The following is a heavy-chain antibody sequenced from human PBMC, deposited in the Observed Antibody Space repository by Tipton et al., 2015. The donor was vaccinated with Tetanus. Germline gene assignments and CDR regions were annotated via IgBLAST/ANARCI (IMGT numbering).Heavy chain of an antibody. D-gene: IGHD6-13*01. J-gene: IGHJ4*02. V-gene: IGHV1-46*01. CDR3: ARDGIAAVGIGY. CDR2: INPSGGST. CDR1: GYTFTSYY. Sequence: QVQLVQSGAEVKRPGASVKVSCKASGYTFTSYYMHWVRQAPGQGLEWMGIINPSGGSTSYAQKFQGRVTMTRDMSTSTVYMELSSLRSEDTAVYYCARDGIAAVGIGYWGQGTLVTVSS.